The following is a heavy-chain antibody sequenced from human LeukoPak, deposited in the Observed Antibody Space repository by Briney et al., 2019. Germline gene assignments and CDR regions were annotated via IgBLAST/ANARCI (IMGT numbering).Heavy chain of an antibody. CDR1: GYTFTGYY. D-gene: IGHD6-13*01. CDR3: ARESGTDAFDI. V-gene: IGHV1-2*02. J-gene: IGHJ3*02. CDR2: INPNSGGT. Sequence: VASVKVSCKASGYTFTGYYMHWVRQAPGQGLEWMGWINPNSGGTNYAQKFQGRVTMTRGTSISTAYMELSRLRSDDTAVYYCARESGTDAFDIWGQGTMVTVSS.